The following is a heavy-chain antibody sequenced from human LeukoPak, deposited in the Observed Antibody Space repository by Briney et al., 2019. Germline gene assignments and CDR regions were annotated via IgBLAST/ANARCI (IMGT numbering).Heavy chain of an antibody. CDR1: GYSISSGYY. CDR2: IYYSGST. J-gene: IGHJ3*02. D-gene: IGHD2-15*01. CDR3: ARDRPAQTRYCSGGSWCYYDSSGSDAFDI. Sequence: PSETLSLTCTVSGYSISSGYYWGWIRQPPGKGLEWIGSIYYSGSTYYNPSLKSRVTISVDTSKNQFSLKLSSVTAADTAVYYCARDRPAQTRYCSGGSWCYYDSSGSDAFDIWGQGTMVTVSS. V-gene: IGHV4-38-2*02.